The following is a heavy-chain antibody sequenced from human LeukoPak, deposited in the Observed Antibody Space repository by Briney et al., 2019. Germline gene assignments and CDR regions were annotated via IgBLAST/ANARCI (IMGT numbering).Heavy chain of an antibody. Sequence: PSGTLSLTCTVSGASVIDYYWSWIRQSPGKGLEWISYIHHSGNSDYNPSLRSRVTTSLDTSKNQFSLNLISVTAADTAVYYCTRGHWGLQSWSQGTLVTVSS. D-gene: IGHD7-27*01. CDR3: TRGHWGLQS. CDR2: IHHSGNS. CDR1: GASVIDYY. V-gene: IGHV4-59*02. J-gene: IGHJ5*02.